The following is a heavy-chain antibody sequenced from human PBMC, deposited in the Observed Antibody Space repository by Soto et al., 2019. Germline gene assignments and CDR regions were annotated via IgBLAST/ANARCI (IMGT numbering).Heavy chain of an antibody. CDR2: LYNTGST. CDR3: AKHSDFWSGPANP. V-gene: IGHV4-4*07. Sequence: SETLSLTCTVSGASISTYHWSWIRQSAGKGLEWIGRLYNTGSTKYNPSLKSRVTMSVDTSKNQFSLRLKSVTAADTAVYYCAKHSDFWSGPANPWGQGTRVTVSS. J-gene: IGHJ5*02. D-gene: IGHD3-3*01. CDR1: GASISTYH.